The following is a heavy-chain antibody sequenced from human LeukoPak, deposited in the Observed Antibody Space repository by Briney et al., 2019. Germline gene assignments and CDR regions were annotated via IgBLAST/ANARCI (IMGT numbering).Heavy chain of an antibody. J-gene: IGHJ4*02. Sequence: SETLSLTCTVSGGSIGSYYWSWIRQPPGKGLEWIGYIYYSGSTNYNPTLKSRVTISVDTSKNQFSLKLSSVTAADTAVYYCARLPYSSSWFSEDYWGQGTLVTVSS. D-gene: IGHD6-13*01. CDR2: IYYSGST. CDR3: ARLPYSSSWFSEDY. CDR1: GGSIGSYY. V-gene: IGHV4-59*08.